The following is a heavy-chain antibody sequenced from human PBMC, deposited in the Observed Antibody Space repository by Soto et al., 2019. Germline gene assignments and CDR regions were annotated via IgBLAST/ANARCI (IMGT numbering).Heavy chain of an antibody. J-gene: IGHJ4*02. CDR3: ALYCSSTSCYGQWDY. CDR1: GAPITNYY. Sequence: SETLSLTCSVSGAPITNYYWSWIRQPPGKSLEWIGYIFYSGTTNYNPSLKSRVTISVDTSKNQFSLKLTSVTAADTAVYYCALYCSSTSCYGQWDYWGQGTLVTVSS. D-gene: IGHD2-2*01. CDR2: IFYSGTT. V-gene: IGHV4-59*01.